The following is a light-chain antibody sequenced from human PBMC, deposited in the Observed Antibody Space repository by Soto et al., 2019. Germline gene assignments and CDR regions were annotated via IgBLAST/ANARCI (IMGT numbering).Light chain of an antibody. CDR2: WAS. Sequence: DIVMTQSPDSLAVSLGERATINCKSSQSVLYSSNNKNYLAWYQQKPRQPPKLLIYWASTRESGVPDRFSGSGSGTDFTLNISSLQAEDVAVYYCQQYYSSPWTFGQGTKVEIK. J-gene: IGKJ1*01. CDR1: QSVLYSSNNKNY. V-gene: IGKV4-1*01. CDR3: QQYYSSPWT.